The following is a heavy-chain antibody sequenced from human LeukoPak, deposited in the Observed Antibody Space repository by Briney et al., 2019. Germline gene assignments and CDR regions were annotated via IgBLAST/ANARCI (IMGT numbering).Heavy chain of an antibody. CDR3: ARHVPSDDFWSGFYVFDP. Sequence: PSETLSLTCTVSGGSISSSTYYWVWIRQPQGKGLECIVSIYYGGSTYYNPSLKSRVTISVDTTANQFSLSLSSVTAADTAMYYCARHVPSDDFWSGFYVFDPWGQGTLVTVSS. J-gene: IGHJ5*02. CDR1: GGSISSSTYY. D-gene: IGHD3-3*01. V-gene: IGHV4-39*01. CDR2: IYYGGST.